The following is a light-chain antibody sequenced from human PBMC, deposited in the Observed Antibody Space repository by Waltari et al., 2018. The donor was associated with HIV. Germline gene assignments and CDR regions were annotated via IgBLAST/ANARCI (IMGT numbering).Light chain of an antibody. CDR3: SSYTSSRAWV. V-gene: IGLV2-14*01. CDR2: EVS. CDR1: RSDVGGYNY. J-gene: IGLJ3*02. Sequence: QSALTQPASVSGSPGQSITISCTGTRSDVGGYNYVSWYQHQPSKGPKLVIYEVSKRPSGVSNSFSGFKSANAASLTISGLRAEEEGDHYCSSYTSSRAWVFGGGTKLTVL.